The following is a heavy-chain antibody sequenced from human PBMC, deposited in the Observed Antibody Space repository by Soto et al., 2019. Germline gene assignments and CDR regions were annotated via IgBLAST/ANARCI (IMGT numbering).Heavy chain of an antibody. J-gene: IGHJ6*02. V-gene: IGHV3-13*01. CDR2: IGTAGDT. D-gene: IGHD1-26*01. CDR3: ARDLRVGATNNYYYYGMDV. CDR1: GFTFSSYD. Sequence: PGGSLRLSCAASGFTFSSYDMHWVRQATGKGLEWVSAIGTAGDTYYPGSVKGRFTISRENAKNSLYLQMNSLRAEDTAVYYCARDLRVGATNNYYYYGMDVWGQGTTVTVSS.